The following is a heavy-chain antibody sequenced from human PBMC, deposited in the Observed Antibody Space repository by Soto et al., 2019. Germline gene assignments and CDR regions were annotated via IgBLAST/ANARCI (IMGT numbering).Heavy chain of an antibody. CDR3: AKMTTVTNLINYFDY. V-gene: IGHV3-23*01. Sequence: EVQLLESGGGLIQPGGSLRLSCAASGFTFRSYAMSWVRQAPGKGLEWVSVVSGSGTNTFYADSVKGRFTMSRDNSKNPVYLQMNSLRAEDTAVYYCAKMTTVTNLINYFDYWGQGALVTVSS. J-gene: IGHJ4*02. D-gene: IGHD4-4*01. CDR2: VSGSGTNT. CDR1: GFTFRSYA.